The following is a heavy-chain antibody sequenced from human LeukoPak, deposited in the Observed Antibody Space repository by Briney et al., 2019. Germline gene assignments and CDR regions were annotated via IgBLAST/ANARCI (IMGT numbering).Heavy chain of an antibody. V-gene: IGHV5-51*01. CDR2: IYPGDSDT. Sequence: GESLKISCKGSGYSFTNYWIGWVRQMPGKGLEWVGIIYPGDSDTRYSPSFQGQVTISADKSITTAYLQWSSLKASDTAMYYCARHLGRYCTSTSCYPWFDPWGQGTLVTVSS. CDR3: ARHLGRYCTSTSCYPWFDP. D-gene: IGHD2-2*01. CDR1: GYSFTNYW. J-gene: IGHJ5*02.